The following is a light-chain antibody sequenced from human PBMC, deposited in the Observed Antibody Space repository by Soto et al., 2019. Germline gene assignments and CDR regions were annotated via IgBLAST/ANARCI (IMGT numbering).Light chain of an antibody. Sequence: DIQMTQSPSTLSASEGDRVTITCRASHNINDGLAWYQHKPGKAPKLLIYRASTLESGVPSRFSGSGSGTEFTLTISSLQPDDFATYYCQNYNTYPLTFGGGTKVEIK. J-gene: IGKJ4*01. CDR3: QNYNTYPLT. CDR1: HNINDG. V-gene: IGKV1-5*03. CDR2: RAS.